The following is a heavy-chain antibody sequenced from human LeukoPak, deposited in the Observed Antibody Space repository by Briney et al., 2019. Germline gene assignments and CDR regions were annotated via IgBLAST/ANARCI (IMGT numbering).Heavy chain of an antibody. D-gene: IGHD4-17*01. J-gene: IGHJ6*02. V-gene: IGHV4-59*01. Sequence: SETLSLTCTVSGGSISSYYWSWVRQPPGKGLEWVGYIYYSGSTNYNPSLKSRVTISVDTSKNQFSLKLSSVTAADTAVYYCARGGLDYGDYVGYGMDVWGQGTTVTVSS. CDR3: ARGGLDYGDYVGYGMDV. CDR1: GGSISSYY. CDR2: IYYSGST.